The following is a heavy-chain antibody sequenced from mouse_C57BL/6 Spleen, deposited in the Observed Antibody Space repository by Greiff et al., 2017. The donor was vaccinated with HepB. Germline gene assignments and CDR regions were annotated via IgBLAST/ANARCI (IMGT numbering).Heavy chain of an antibody. CDR1: GYAFSSSW. J-gene: IGHJ4*01. CDR3: ARGEITTVVATSDYAMDY. V-gene: IGHV1-82*01. D-gene: IGHD1-1*01. Sequence: VQLQQSGPELVKPGASVKISCKASGYAFSSSWMNWVKQRPGKGLEWIGRIYPGDGDTNYNGKFKGKATLTADKSSSTAYMQLSSLTSEDSAVYFCARGEITTVVATSDYAMDYWGQGTSVTVSS. CDR2: IYPGDGDT.